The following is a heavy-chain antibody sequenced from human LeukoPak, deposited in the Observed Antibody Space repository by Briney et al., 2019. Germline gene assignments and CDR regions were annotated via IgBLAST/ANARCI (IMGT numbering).Heavy chain of an antibody. CDR2: ISAYNGNT. CDR1: GYTFTSYG. CDR3: AITYYYDSSGYYPITDAFDI. Sequence: ASVKVSCKASGYTFTSYGISWVRQAPGQGLEWMGWISAYNGNTNYAQKLQDRVTMTTDTSTSTAYMELRSLRSDDTAVYYCAITYYYDSSGYYPITDAFDIWGQGTMVTVSS. V-gene: IGHV1-18*01. D-gene: IGHD3-22*01. J-gene: IGHJ3*02.